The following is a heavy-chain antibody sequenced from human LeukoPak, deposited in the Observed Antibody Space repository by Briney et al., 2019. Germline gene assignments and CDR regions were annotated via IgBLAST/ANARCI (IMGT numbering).Heavy chain of an antibody. V-gene: IGHV1-18*01. CDR3: GRHTSMGVPLDIVKKWFDT. CDR1: GYTFISYG. Sequence: ASVKVSCKASGYTFISYGISWVRQAAGQGLQWVGWISPYNGNTNYVPKFQGRVTMTTDTSTSTAYMELRSLRSDDTAVSYSGRHTSMGVPLDIVKKWFDTWGQGTLVTVSS. CDR2: ISPYNGNT. J-gene: IGHJ5*02. D-gene: IGHD5-12*01.